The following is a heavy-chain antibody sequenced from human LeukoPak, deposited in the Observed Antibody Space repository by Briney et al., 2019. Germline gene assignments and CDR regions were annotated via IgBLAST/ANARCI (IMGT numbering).Heavy chain of an antibody. Sequence: SETLSLTCTVSGGSISGYYWTWIRQPPGEALEYIGCIYYTGSTNYNPSLNSRVTISVDTSKNQFALKLSSVTAADTAAYYCARVVGGVGLDYWGQGTLVTVSS. CDR1: GGSISGYY. CDR2: IYYTGST. V-gene: IGHV4-59*01. CDR3: ARVVGGVGLDY. D-gene: IGHD3-16*01. J-gene: IGHJ4*02.